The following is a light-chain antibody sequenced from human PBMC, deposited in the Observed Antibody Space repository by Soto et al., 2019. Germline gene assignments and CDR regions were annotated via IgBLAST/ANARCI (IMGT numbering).Light chain of an antibody. J-gene: IGKJ1*01. CDR1: QSVSSSY. Sequence: EIVLTQSPGTLSLSPGERATLSCRASQSVSSSYLAWYQQKPGQAPRLLIYGASSRATGIPDRFSGSGSGPDFTLTSSRLEPEDFAVYYSPQHGSSPVTFGQGTKVEIK. CDR3: PQHGSSPVT. CDR2: GAS. V-gene: IGKV3-20*01.